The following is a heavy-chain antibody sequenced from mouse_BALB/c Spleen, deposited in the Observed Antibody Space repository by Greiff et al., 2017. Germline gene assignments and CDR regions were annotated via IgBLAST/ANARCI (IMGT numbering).Heavy chain of an antibody. V-gene: IGHV14-3*02. J-gene: IGHJ4*01. CDR1: GFNIKDTY. CDR3: ARSDVGYAMDY. CDR2: IDPANGNT. Sequence: EVQRVESGAELVKPGASVKLSCTASGFNIKDTYMHWVKQRPEQGLEWIGRIDPANGNTKYDPKFQGKATITADTSSNTAYLQLSSLTSEDTAVYYCARSDVGYAMDYWGQGTSVTVSS.